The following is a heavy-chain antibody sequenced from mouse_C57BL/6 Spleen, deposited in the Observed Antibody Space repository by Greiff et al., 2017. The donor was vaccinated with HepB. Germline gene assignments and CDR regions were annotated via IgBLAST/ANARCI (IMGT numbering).Heavy chain of an antibody. CDR2: ILPGSGST. J-gene: IGHJ2*01. V-gene: IGHV1-9*01. CDR3: ARYGDSDYTGSSYDFDY. CDR1: GYTFTGYW. Sequence: VQLQESGAELVKPGASVKLSCKATGYTFTGYWIEWVKQRPGHGLEWIGEILPGSGSTNYNEKFKGKATFTADTSSNTAYMQLSSLTTEDSASYFCARYGDSDYTGSSYDFDYWGQGTTLTVSS. D-gene: IGHD1-1*01.